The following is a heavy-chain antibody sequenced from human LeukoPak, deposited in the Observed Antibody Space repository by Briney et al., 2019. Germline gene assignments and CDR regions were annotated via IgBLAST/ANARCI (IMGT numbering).Heavy chain of an antibody. CDR3: ARFGVVTNDAFGI. Sequence: ASVKVSCKASGYTFNGNYIHWVRQAPGQGLEWMGWINPNSGVTKYAQQFQGRVTMTWDTSVSTAFMELYRLTSDDTAMYYCARFGVVTNDAFGIWGQGTVVTISS. J-gene: IGHJ3*02. CDR2: INPNSGVT. CDR1: GYTFNGNY. D-gene: IGHD3-3*01. V-gene: IGHV1-2*02.